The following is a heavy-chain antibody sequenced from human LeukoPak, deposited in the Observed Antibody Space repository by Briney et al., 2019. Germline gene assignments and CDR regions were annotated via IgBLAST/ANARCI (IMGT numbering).Heavy chain of an antibody. V-gene: IGHV4-59*01. CDR3: ARDGGKGWLWFDY. CDR1: GGSISSYY. CDR2: IYFSGST. Sequence: PPETLSLTCTVSGGSISSYYWSWIRQPPGKGLEYIGYIYFSGSTNYNPSLKSRVTISVDTSKNQFSLKLSSVTAADTAVYYCARDGGKGWLWFDYWGQGTLVTVSS. J-gene: IGHJ4*02. D-gene: IGHD3-9*01.